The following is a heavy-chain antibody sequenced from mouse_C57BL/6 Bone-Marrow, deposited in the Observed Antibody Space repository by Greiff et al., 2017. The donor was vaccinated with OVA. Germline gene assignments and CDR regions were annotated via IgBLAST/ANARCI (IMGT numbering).Heavy chain of an antibody. V-gene: IGHV1-9*01. Sequence: VQLQQSGAELMKPGASVKLSCKATGYTFTGYWIEWVKQRPGHGLEWIGEILPGSGSTNYNEKFKGKATFTADTSSNTAYMQLSSLTTEDSAIYYGAREGYDYDEGPWFAYWGQGTLVTVSA. J-gene: IGHJ3*01. CDR3: AREGYDYDEGPWFAY. CDR2: ILPGSGST. CDR1: GYTFTGYW. D-gene: IGHD2-4*01.